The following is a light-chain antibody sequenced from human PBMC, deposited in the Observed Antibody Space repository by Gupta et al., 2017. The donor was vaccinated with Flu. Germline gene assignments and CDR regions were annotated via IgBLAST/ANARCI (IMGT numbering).Light chain of an antibody. Sequence: SALTQPRSVSGSPGQSVTISCTGTSSDIGDYNYVSWYPHHPGTAPKLLIYDVTERPSGVPGRFSGSKSGNTASLTISVLQAEDEADYHCCSFACSYTLLFGGGTKVTVL. CDR2: DVT. CDR1: SSDIGDYNY. CDR3: CSFACSYTLL. J-gene: IGLJ2*01. V-gene: IGLV2-11*01.